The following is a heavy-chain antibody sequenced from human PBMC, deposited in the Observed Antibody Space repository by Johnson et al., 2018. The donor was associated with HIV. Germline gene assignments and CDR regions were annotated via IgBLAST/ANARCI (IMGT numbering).Heavy chain of an antibody. Sequence: VQLVESGGDLVQPGGSLRLSCVGSGFTFSTNWMHWVRQAPGKGLVWVSRINSDGSNKYYADSVKGRFTISRDNSKNTLYLQMNSLRAEDTAVYYCATGVVVTAMNDAFDIWGQGTMVTVSS. CDR2: INSDGSNK. J-gene: IGHJ3*02. D-gene: IGHD2-21*02. V-gene: IGHV3-74*01. CDR3: ATGVVVTAMNDAFDI. CDR1: GFTFSTNW.